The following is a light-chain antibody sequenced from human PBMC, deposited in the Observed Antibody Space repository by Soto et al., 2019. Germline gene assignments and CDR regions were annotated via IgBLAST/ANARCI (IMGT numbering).Light chain of an antibody. CDR1: HNDIGTYDY. Sequence: QSALTQPTSVSGSPGQSSTISCTGNHNDIGTYDYVSWYQQHPDRAPRLLIHGVTTRPSGISGRFSASKSGLTASLTISGLQPEDEADYYCSSFTSNRIYVFGPGTKVTVL. V-gene: IGLV2-14*03. CDR2: GVT. J-gene: IGLJ1*01. CDR3: SSFTSNRIYV.